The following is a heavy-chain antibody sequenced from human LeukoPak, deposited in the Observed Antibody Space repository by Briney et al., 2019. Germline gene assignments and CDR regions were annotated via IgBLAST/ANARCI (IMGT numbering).Heavy chain of an antibody. CDR2: ISGSGGST. D-gene: IGHD4-23*01. CDR3: AKMLTVAEPRRHFDY. Sequence: GGSLRLSCAASGFTFSTYAMSWVRQAPGKGLEWVSVISGSGGSTNYADSVKGRFTISRDNSKKTLYLQMNSLRTEDTSIYYCAKMLTVAEPRRHFDYWGQGTLVTVSS. J-gene: IGHJ4*02. CDR1: GFTFSTYA. V-gene: IGHV3-23*01.